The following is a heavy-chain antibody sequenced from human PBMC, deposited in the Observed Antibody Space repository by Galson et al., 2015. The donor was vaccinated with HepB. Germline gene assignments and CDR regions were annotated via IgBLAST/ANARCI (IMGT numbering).Heavy chain of an antibody. J-gene: IGHJ5*02. CDR3: ARDQEGARGDHLLWWFDP. D-gene: IGHD3-10*01. V-gene: IGHV1-69*04. Sequence: SVKVSCKASGGTFSSYTISWVRQAPGQGLEWMGRIIPILGIANYAQKFQGRVTITADKSTSTAYMELSSLRSEDTAVYYCARDQEGARGDHLLWWFDPWGQGTLVTVSS. CDR1: GGTFSSYT. CDR2: IIPILGIA.